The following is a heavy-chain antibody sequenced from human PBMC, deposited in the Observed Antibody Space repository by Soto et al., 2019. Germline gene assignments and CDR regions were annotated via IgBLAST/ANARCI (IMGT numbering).Heavy chain of an antibody. V-gene: IGHV3-30*18. CDR2: ISYDGSNK. CDR1: GFTFSSYG. J-gene: IGHJ4*02. Sequence: VQLVESGGGVVQPGRSLRLSCAASGFTFSSYGMHWVRQAPGKGLEWVAVISYDGSNKYYADSVKGRFTISRDNSKNTLYLQMNSLRAEDTAVYYCAKQGGSPSIAVAAYYFDYWGQGTLVTVSS. D-gene: IGHD6-19*01. CDR3: AKQGGSPSIAVAAYYFDY.